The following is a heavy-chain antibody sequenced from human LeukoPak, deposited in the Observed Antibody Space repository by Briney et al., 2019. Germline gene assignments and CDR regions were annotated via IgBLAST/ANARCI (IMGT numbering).Heavy chain of an antibody. V-gene: IGHV1-2*02. Sequence: ASVKVSCKASGYTFTGYYMHWVRQAPGQGLEWMGWINPNSGGTNYAQKLQGRVTMTTDTSTSTAYMELRSLRSDDTAVYYCARDGYCSGGSCYPAEYFQHWGQGTLVTVSS. J-gene: IGHJ1*01. CDR3: ARDGYCSGGSCYPAEYFQH. CDR1: GYTFTGYY. D-gene: IGHD2-15*01. CDR2: INPNSGGT.